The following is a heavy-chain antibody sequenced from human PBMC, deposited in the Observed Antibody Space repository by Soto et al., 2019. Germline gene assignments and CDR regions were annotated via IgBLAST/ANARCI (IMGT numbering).Heavy chain of an antibody. CDR1: GFTFSSYA. J-gene: IGHJ3*02. CDR2: ISGSGGST. V-gene: IGHV3-23*01. CDR3: AKFKSGWATLGAFDI. D-gene: IGHD5-12*01. Sequence: GGSLRISCAASGFTFSSYAMSGVRQAPGKGLEWVSAISGSGGSTYYADSVKGRFTISRDNSKNTLYLQMNSLRAEDTAVYYCAKFKSGWATLGAFDIWCQGTMVTVSS.